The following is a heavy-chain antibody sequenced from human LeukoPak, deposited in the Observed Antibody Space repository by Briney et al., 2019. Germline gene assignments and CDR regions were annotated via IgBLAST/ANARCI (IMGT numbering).Heavy chain of an antibody. D-gene: IGHD3-10*01. CDR3: ARGSNYYGSGSYFTPEYFQH. CDR2: IYSGGST. CDR1: GFTVSSNY. Sequence: GGSLRLSCAASGFTVSSNYMSWVRQAPGKGLEWVSVIYSGGSTYYADSVKGRFTISRHNSKNTLYLQMNSLRAEDTAVYYCARGSNYYGSGSYFTPEYFQHWGQGTLVTVSS. J-gene: IGHJ1*01. V-gene: IGHV3-53*04.